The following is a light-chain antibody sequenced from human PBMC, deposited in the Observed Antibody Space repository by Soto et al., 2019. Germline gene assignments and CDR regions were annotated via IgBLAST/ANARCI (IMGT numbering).Light chain of an antibody. V-gene: IGKV3-11*01. J-gene: IGKJ4*01. CDR2: GAS. Sequence: EVVLTQSPATLSLSPGESATLSCRASQSVRSYLAWYQQKPSQAPRLLIYGASNRATGIPARFSGSGSGTDFTLTISSLEPEDFAVYYCQQRRNWLLSFGGGTKVEIK. CDR3: QQRRNWLLS. CDR1: QSVRSY.